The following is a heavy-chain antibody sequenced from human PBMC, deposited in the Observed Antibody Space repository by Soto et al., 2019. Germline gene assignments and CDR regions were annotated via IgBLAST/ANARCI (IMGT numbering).Heavy chain of an antibody. CDR1: GYTFTGYY. D-gene: IGHD3-22*01. CDR2: INPNSGGT. Sequence: GASVKVSCKASGYTFTGYYMHWVRQAPGQGLEWMGWINPNSGGTNYAQKFQGWVTMTRDTSISTAYMELSRLRSDDTAVYYCAREGATYYYDSSGYPESALGIWGQGTMVTGS. V-gene: IGHV1-2*04. J-gene: IGHJ3*02. CDR3: AREGATYYYDSSGYPESALGI.